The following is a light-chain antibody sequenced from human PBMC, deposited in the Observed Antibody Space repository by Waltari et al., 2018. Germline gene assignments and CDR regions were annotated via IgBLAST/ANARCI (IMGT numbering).Light chain of an antibody. Sequence: QSALTQPPSASGSPGPSVPISSPGTTSDVGAYNSVFWYQQHPGKAPKVLIYEVSRRPSGVPDRFSGSKSGNTASLTVSGLQAEDEADYYCSSYADNNKLIFGSGTKVTVL. CDR1: TSDVGAYNS. J-gene: IGLJ1*01. CDR3: SSYADNNKLI. V-gene: IGLV2-8*01. CDR2: EVS.